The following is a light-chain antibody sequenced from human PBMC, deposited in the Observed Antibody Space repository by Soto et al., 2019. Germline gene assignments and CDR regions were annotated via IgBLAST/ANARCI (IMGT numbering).Light chain of an antibody. CDR3: QQRSNWPFT. V-gene: IGKV3-11*01. CDR1: QSVSSY. CDR2: DAS. J-gene: IGKJ4*01. Sequence: EIVLTQSPATLSLSPGERATLSCRASQSVSSYLAWYQHKPGQAPRLLIYDASNRATGIPARFSGSGSGTDFTLTISSLEPEDFAVYYCQQRSNWPFTFGGGNKVEIK.